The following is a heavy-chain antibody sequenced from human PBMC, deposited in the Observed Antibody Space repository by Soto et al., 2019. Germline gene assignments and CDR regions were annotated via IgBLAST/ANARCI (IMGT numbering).Heavy chain of an antibody. CDR3: AKGGYYSLFDI. Sequence: LSLSCVASGFPFSSYAMSWVRQTPGKGLEWVSGISGSGGRTYYADSVKGRFTISRDNSNNTLSLQMHILRVEDTAVYFCAKGGYYSLFDIWGQGTVVTVSS. V-gene: IGHV3-23*01. J-gene: IGHJ3*02. CDR2: ISGSGGRT. D-gene: IGHD3-16*01. CDR1: GFPFSSYA.